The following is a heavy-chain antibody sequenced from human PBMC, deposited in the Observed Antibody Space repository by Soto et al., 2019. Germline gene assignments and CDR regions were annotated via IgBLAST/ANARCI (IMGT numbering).Heavy chain of an antibody. CDR2: IYHSGST. J-gene: IGHJ4*02. CDR1: GGSISRSNW. CDR3: ARSITFDWLFFDN. Sequence: PSETLSLTCAVSGGSISRSNWWSWVRQPPGKGLEWIGEIYHSGSTNYHPSLKSRVTISVDKSKNQFSLKLTSLTAADTAVYYCARSITFDWLFFDNWGPGNPGHRLL. D-gene: IGHD3-9*01. V-gene: IGHV4-4*02.